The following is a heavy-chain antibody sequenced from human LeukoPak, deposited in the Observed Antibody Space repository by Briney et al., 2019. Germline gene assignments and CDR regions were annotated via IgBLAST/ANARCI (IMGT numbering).Heavy chain of an antibody. V-gene: IGHV3-21*01. CDR3: ARETPATSRYFDL. CDR1: GFTFSSYT. D-gene: IGHD2-2*01. J-gene: IGHJ2*01. CDR2: ISTTGVYI. Sequence: PGRSLRISCAASGFTFSSYTMVWVRQAPGKGLECASSISTTGVYIYTADSLKGRFTISRDNARNSLYLQMSSMRVDDTAVYFCARETPATSRYFDLWGRGTLVTVSS.